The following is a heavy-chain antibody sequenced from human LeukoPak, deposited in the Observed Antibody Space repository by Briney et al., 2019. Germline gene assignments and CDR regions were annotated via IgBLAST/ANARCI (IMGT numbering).Heavy chain of an antibody. CDR2: IYSGGST. Sequence: QTGGSLRLSCAASGFTVSSNYMSWVRQAPGKGLEWVSVIYSGGSTYYADSVKGRFTISRDNSKNTLYLQMNSLRAEDTAVYYCARRPVDSSGPEILDAFDIWGQGTMVTVSS. V-gene: IGHV3-66*04. CDR3: ARRPVDSSGPEILDAFDI. CDR1: GFTVSSNY. J-gene: IGHJ3*02. D-gene: IGHD6-19*01.